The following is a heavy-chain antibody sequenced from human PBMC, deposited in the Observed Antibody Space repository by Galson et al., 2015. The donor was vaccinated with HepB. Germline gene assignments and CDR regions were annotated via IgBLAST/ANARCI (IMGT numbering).Heavy chain of an antibody. J-gene: IGHJ6*02. CDR1: GFTFGDYA. CDR3: TRDGEIYYDILTGYYSRYYYYYGMDV. D-gene: IGHD3-9*01. V-gene: IGHV3-49*03. CDR2: IRSKAYGGTT. Sequence: SLRLSCAASGFTFGDYAMSWFRQAPGKGLEWVGFIRSKAYGGTTEYAASVKGRFTISRDDSKSIAYLQMNSLKTEDTAVYYCTRDGEIYYDILTGYYSRYYYYYGMDVWGQGTTVTVSS.